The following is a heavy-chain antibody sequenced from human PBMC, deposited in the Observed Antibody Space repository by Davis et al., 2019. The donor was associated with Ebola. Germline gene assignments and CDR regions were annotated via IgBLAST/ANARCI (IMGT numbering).Heavy chain of an antibody. CDR3: ARDLGGSTYYYYYGMDV. V-gene: IGHV3-23*01. Sequence: GESLKISCAASGFTFSSYAMSWVRQAPGKGLEWVSAISGSGGSTYYADSVKGRFTISRDNAKNSLYLQMNSLRAEDTAVYYCARDLGGSTYYYYYGMDVWGQGTTVTVSS. CDR2: ISGSGGST. J-gene: IGHJ6*02. CDR1: GFTFSSYA. D-gene: IGHD2-15*01.